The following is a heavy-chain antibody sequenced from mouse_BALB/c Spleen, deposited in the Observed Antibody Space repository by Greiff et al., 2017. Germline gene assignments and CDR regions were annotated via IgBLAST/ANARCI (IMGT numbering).Heavy chain of an antibody. D-gene: IGHD2-1*01. CDR1: GYSFTSYW. CDR2: IYPGNSDT. V-gene: IGHV1-5*01. J-gene: IGHJ3*01. Sequence: EVQLQQSGTVLARPGASVKMSCKASGYSFTSYWMHWVKQRPGQGLEWIGAIYPGNSDTSYNQKFKGKAKLTAVTSASTAYMELSSLTNEDSAVYYCTKTFDYGNYTWFAYWGQGTLVTVSA. CDR3: TKTFDYGNYTWFAY.